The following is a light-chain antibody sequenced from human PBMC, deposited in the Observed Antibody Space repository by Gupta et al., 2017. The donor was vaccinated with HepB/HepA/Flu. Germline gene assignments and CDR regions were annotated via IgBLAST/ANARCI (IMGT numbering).Light chain of an antibody. V-gene: IGKV3-20*01. J-gene: IGKJ2*01. CDR1: QSVSTTY. Sequence: EIVLTQSPATLSLSPGERATLSCRASQSVSTTYLAWYQQKPGQAPRLLIYGPSTRATGIPDRFSGSGSGTDFALTIDRLEPEDFAVYYCQQYDGSSYTFGQGTKLEI. CDR2: GPS. CDR3: QQYDGSSYT.